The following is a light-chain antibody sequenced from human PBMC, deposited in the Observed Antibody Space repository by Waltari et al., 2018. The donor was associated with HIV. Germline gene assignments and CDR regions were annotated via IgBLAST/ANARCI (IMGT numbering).Light chain of an antibody. CDR1: QRFFSIYNNKVY. CDR2: WAS. Sequence: DITLTQSSDSLAVSLGARATIHCKSSQRFFSIYNNKVYIAWYQQKPGQSPTLLIYWASSRESGVPDRFSGSGSGTDFTLTINRLQTEDVAIYYCQQYYESPYTFGQGTRLEIK. CDR3: QQYYESPYT. V-gene: IGKV4-1*01. J-gene: IGKJ2*01.